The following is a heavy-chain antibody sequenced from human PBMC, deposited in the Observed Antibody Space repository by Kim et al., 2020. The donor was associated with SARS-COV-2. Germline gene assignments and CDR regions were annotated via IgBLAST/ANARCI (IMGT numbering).Heavy chain of an antibody. J-gene: IGHJ4*02. V-gene: IGHV3-23*01. CDR3: ANSGGLGY. CDR1: GFSFSTFF. D-gene: IGHD3-10*01. CDR2: ISGAGGTT. Sequence: GGSLRLSYAASGFSFSTFFMTWVRQAPGKGLEWVSAISGAGGTTYYADSVKGRFTVSRDNSKNTLYLQMNSLSAEDTAGYYCANSGGLGYWGQGTLVTVS.